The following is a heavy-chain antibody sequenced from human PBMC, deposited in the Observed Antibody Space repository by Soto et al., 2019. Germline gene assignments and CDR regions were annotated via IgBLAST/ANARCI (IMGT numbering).Heavy chain of an antibody. CDR1: GYTFSSYG. J-gene: IGHJ6*02. CDR3: AKNGQPPYYYYGLDV. CDR2: ISGYNGDT. V-gene: IGHV1-18*01. D-gene: IGHD2-8*01. Sequence: ASVKVSCKASGYTFSSYGISWVRQAPGQGLEWMGWISGYNGDTNYAQKFQDRVSMTIDTSTGTAYMELRSLTSDDTAIYYCAKNGQPPYYYYGLDVWGQGTKVTVSS.